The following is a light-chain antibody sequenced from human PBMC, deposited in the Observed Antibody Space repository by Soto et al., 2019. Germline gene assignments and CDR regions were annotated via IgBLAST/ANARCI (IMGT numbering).Light chain of an antibody. J-gene: IGKJ3*01. Sequence: EIVLTQSPATLSLSPGESATLSCRASQSVSSYLAWYQQKPGQAPRLLIYDASNRATGIPARFSGSGSGTDFTLTISSLEPEDFAVYYCQQRSTFGPGTKVDI. CDR3: QQRST. CDR1: QSVSSY. V-gene: IGKV3-11*01. CDR2: DAS.